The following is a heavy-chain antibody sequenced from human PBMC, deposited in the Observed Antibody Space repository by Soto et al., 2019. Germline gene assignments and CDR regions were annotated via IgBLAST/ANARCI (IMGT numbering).Heavy chain of an antibody. CDR2: IYYSGST. J-gene: IGHJ4*02. Sequence: QVQLQESGPGLVKPSQTLSLTCTVSGGSISSGGYYWSWIRQHPGKGLEWIGYIYYSGSTYYNPSLKIRVATSVDTSKNHFSLMVGSVTAADSAVYYCARVYSSGYPLYYFDYWGQGTLVTVSS. CDR1: GGSISSGGYY. D-gene: IGHD3-22*01. V-gene: IGHV4-31*03. CDR3: ARVYSSGYPLYYFDY.